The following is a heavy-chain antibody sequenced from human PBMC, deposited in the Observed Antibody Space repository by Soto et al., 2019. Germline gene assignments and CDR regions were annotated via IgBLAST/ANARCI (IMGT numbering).Heavy chain of an antibody. D-gene: IGHD3-10*01. CDR2: INWNGGST. CDR3: ARDPATMVRGVFEY. Sequence: EVQLVESGGGVVRPGGSLRLSCAASGFTFDDDGMSWVRQAPGKGLEWVSGINWNGGSTGYADSVKGRFTISRDNAKNSLYLQMNSLGAEDTALYYCARDPATMVRGVFEYWGQGTLVTVSS. J-gene: IGHJ4*02. CDR1: GFTFDDDG. V-gene: IGHV3-20*04.